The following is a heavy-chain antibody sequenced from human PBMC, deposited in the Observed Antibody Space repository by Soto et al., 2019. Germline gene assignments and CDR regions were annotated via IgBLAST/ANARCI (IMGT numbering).Heavy chain of an antibody. V-gene: IGHV1-69*01. CDR2: IIPIFGTA. CDR3: ARGSDNWNDNADWFDP. CDR1: GGTFSSYA. D-gene: IGHD1-20*01. Sequence: QVQLVQSGAEVKKPGSSVKVSCKASGGTFSSYAISWVRQAPGQGLEWMGGIIPIFGTANYAQKFQGRVTIAAGESTSTAYMELSSLRSEDTAVDYWARGSDNWNDNADWFDPWGQGTLVTVSS. J-gene: IGHJ5*02.